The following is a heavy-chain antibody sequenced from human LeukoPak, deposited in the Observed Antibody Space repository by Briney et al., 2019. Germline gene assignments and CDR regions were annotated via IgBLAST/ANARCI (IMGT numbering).Heavy chain of an antibody. D-gene: IGHD4-23*01. CDR2: IWYDGSNK. CDR1: GFTFSSCG. CDR3: ARDSPTTVVTPPGSFNI. V-gene: IGHV3-33*01. J-gene: IGHJ3*02. Sequence: PGGSLRLSCAASGFTFSSCGMHWVRQAPGKGLEWVAVIWYDGSNKFYAGSVKGRFTISRDNSKNTLYLQMNSLSAEDTAVYYCARDSPTTVVTPPGSFNIWGQGTMVIVSS.